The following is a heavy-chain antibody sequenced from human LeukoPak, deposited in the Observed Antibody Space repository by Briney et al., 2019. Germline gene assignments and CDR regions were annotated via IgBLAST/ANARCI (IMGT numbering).Heavy chain of an antibody. J-gene: IGHJ6*02. Sequence: KASETLSLTCAVYGGSFSGYYWSWIRQPPGKGLEWIGEINHSGSTNYNPSLKSRVTISVDTSKNQFSLKLSSVTAADTAVYYCARLAQTGMDVWGQGTTVTVSS. CDR3: ARLAQTGMDV. CDR1: GGSFSGYY. V-gene: IGHV4-34*01. CDR2: INHSGST.